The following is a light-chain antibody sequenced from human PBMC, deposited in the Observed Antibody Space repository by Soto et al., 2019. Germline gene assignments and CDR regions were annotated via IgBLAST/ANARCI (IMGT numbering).Light chain of an antibody. CDR1: QSFVNMY. J-gene: IGKJ3*01. V-gene: IGKV3-20*01. CDR2: GAS. CDR3: EHHGRSPPT. Sequence: PQAGDTLTSRPGARDTKSCRASQSFVNMYLAWYQQKPGQAPRLLMYGASRRPTGIPDRFSCSRSGTEFTLTISRLQPEEFAVYFYEHHGRSPPTFGPGTKVDIK.